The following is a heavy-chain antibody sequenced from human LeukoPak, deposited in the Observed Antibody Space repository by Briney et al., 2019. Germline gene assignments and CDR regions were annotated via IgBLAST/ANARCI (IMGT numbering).Heavy chain of an antibody. CDR2: ISGTGGSP. CDR1: GFTFYNYA. Sequence: GGSLRLSCVASGFTFYNYAMGWVRQAPGKGLEWVSSISGTGGSPYSADSVKGRFTISRDNSNNTLHLQLNSLRAEDTAVYFCAKGVVVAGRGYYFDFWGQGTPVTVSS. V-gene: IGHV3-23*01. D-gene: IGHD2-15*01. J-gene: IGHJ4*02. CDR3: AKGVVVAGRGYYFDF.